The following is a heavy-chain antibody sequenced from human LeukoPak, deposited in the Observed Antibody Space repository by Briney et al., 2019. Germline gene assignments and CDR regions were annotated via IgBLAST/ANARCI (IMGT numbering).Heavy chain of an antibody. CDR3: ARGSRQWPAPGY. CDR2: ISSSDSFI. Sequence: GVSLRLSCAASGFTFSNYSMTWVRQAPGKGLEWVSSISSSDSFIYYADSIKGRFTISRDNAKNSLYLQMNSLRAEDTAVYYCARGSRQWPAPGYWGQGTLVTVSS. D-gene: IGHD6-19*01. V-gene: IGHV3-21*01. J-gene: IGHJ4*02. CDR1: GFTFSNYS.